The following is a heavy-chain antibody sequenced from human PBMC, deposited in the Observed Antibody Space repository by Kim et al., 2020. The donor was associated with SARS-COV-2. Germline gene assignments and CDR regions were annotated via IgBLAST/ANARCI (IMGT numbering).Heavy chain of an antibody. CDR2: TYYRSKWYN. J-gene: IGHJ5*02. CDR1: GDSFSSNSAA. D-gene: IGHD3-16*02. V-gene: IGHV6-1*01. Sequence: SQTLSLTCAISGDSFSSNSAAWNWIRQSPSRGLEWLGRTYYRSKWYNDYAVSVKSRITINPDTSKNQFSLQLNSVTPEDTAVYYCARDRGPYDYVWGSYRYNVSWFDPWGQGTLVTVSS. CDR3: ARDRGPYDYVWGSYRYNVSWFDP.